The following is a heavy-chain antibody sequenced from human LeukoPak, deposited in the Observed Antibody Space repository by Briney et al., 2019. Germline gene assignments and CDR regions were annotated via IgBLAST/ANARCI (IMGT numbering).Heavy chain of an antibody. J-gene: IGHJ4*02. V-gene: IGHV1-24*01. CDR3: ARDPPRIVVVPAAMTG. CDR1: GYTLTELS. CDR2: FDPEDGET. Sequence: ASVKVSCKVSGYTLTELSMHWVRQAPGKGLEWMGGFDPEDGETIYAQKFQGRVTITRDTSASTAYMELSSLRSEDTAVYYCARDPPRIVVVPAAMTGWGQGTLVTVSS. D-gene: IGHD2-2*01.